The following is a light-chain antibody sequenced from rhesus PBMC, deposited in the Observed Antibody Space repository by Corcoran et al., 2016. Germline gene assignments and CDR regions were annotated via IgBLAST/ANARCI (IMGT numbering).Light chain of an antibody. V-gene: IGKV1-25*02. CDR1: QGISTY. CDR3: QHYCSTPSS. J-gene: IGKJ2*01. CDR2: AAS. Sequence: DIQMTQSPSSLSASVGDRVTITCRASQGISTYLAWYQQKPGETPKLLIQAASGLQSGIPSRCSVSGSGTEFTLTINSLQSEDFATYYWQHYCSTPSSFGQGTKVEIE.